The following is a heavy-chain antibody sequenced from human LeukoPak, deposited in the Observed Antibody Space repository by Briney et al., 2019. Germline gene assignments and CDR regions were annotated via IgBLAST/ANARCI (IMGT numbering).Heavy chain of an antibody. CDR1: GFTFSSYA. J-gene: IGHJ1*01. D-gene: IGHD3-16*01. Sequence: GGSLRLSCAASGFTFSSYAMTWVRQAPGKGLEWVSAISGSGGSTYYADSVKGRFTISRDSSKNTLYQQMNSLRAEDTAVYYCAKDPGIIGTAEYFQHWGQGTLVTVSS. CDR3: AKDPGIIGTAEYFQH. CDR2: ISGSGGST. V-gene: IGHV3-23*01.